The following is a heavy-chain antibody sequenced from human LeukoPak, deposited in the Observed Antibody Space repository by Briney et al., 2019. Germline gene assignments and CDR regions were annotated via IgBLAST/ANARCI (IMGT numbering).Heavy chain of an antibody. CDR3: AKDGGDVVVPAASKTHSFDY. CDR1: GFTFSRNA. CDR2: ISPGGVST. D-gene: IGHD2-2*01. J-gene: IGHJ4*02. Sequence: PGGSLRLSCAASGFTFSRNAMSWVRQAPGKGLEWVSVISPGGVSTYYADSVKGRFTISRDNSKNTLYLQMNSLRAEDTAVYYCAKDGGDVVVPAASKTHSFDYWGQGTLATVSS. V-gene: IGHV3-23*01.